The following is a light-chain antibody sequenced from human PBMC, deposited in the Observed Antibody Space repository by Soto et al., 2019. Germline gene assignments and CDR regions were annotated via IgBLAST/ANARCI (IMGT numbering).Light chain of an antibody. CDR3: QQFNNYPLT. Sequence: AIQLTQPPSSLSASVGDSVTITCRASQGVSSSLAWYQQKPGTAPKLLTYDTSDLETGVPSRFSGSGSATDFTLTISSLQPEDFATYYGQQFNNYPLTVGQGTRLEI. V-gene: IGKV1D-13*01. CDR1: QGVSSS. CDR2: DTS. J-gene: IGKJ5*01.